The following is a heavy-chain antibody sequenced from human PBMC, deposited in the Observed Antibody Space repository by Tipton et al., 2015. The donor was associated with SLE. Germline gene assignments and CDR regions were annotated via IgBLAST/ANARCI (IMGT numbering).Heavy chain of an antibody. Sequence: TLSLTCTVSGGSISRYYWSWIRQPPGKGLVWIGYTYYSGSTNYNPPLKRRVTLSVDTSKNQFSLKLSSVTAADTAVYYCARDTYYYDSSGYDDGFDIWGQGTMVTVSS. J-gene: IGHJ3*02. CDR1: GGSISRYY. CDR3: ARDTYYYDSSGYDDGFDI. D-gene: IGHD3-22*01. V-gene: IGHV4-59*01. CDR2: TYYSGST.